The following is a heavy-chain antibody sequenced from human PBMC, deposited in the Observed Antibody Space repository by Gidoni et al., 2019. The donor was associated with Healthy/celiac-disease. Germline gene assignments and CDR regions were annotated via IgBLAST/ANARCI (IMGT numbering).Heavy chain of an antibody. V-gene: IGHV4-39*01. CDR2: IYYSGST. CDR3: ATIPNGGNDY. Sequence: QLQLQESGPGLVNPSETLSLTCTVSGCSISSSSYYWGWIRQPPGKGLEWIGSIYYSGSTYYNPSLKSRVTISVDTSKNQFSLKLSSVTAADTAVYYCATIPNGGNDYWGQGTLVTVSS. J-gene: IGHJ4*02. CDR1: GCSISSSSYY. D-gene: IGHD2-15*01.